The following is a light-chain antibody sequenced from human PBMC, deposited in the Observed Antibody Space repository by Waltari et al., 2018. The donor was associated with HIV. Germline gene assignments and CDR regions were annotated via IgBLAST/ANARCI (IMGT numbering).Light chain of an antibody. CDR3: QQYDNLPLT. V-gene: IGKV1-33*01. J-gene: IGKJ4*01. CDR2: DAS. CDR1: QDISNY. Sequence: DIQLTQSPSSLSASVGDRVSITCQASQDISNYLIWYQQKPGKAPKLLTYDASNLETGVPSRFSGSGAGTDFTFTISSLQPEDIATYYCQQYDNLPLTFGGGTKVEIK.